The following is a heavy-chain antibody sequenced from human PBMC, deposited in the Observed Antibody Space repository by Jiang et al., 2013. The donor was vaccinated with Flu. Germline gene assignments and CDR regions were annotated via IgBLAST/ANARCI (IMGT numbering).Heavy chain of an antibody. CDR2: LLYGST. Sequence: LLKPSETLSLTCTVSGGSISSSSYYWGLDPPAPREGAGVDWEYLLYGSTYYNPSLKSRVTISVDTSKNQFSLKLSSVTAADTAVYYCARRYFDWLPPSYFDYWGQGTLVTVSS. J-gene: IGHJ4*02. CDR3: ARRYFDWLPPSYFDY. CDR1: GGSISSSSYY. D-gene: IGHD3-9*01. V-gene: IGHV4-39*01.